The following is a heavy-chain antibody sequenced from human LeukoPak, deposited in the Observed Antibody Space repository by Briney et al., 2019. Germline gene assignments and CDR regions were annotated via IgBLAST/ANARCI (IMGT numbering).Heavy chain of an antibody. D-gene: IGHD3-3*01. V-gene: IGHV4-34*01. CDR3: ARLSKVWSVVGRRVFGVVMDY. J-gene: IGHJ4*02. Sequence: PSETLSLTCAVYGGSFSGYYWSWIRQPPGKGLEWIGEINHSGSTNYNPSLKSRVTISVDTSKNQFSLKLSSVTAADTAVYYCARLSKVWSVVGRRVFGVVMDYWGQGTLVAVSS. CDR1: GGSFSGYY. CDR2: INHSGST.